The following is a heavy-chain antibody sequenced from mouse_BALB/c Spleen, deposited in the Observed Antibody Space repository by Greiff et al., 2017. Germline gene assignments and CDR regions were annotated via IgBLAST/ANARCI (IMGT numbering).Heavy chain of an antibody. Sequence: VKLMESGPGLVAPSQSLSITCTVSGFSLTSYGVHWVRQPPGKGLEWLGVIWAGGSTNYNSALMSRLSISKDNSKSQVFLKMNSLQTDDTAMYYCAREGIYDGYYSWFAYWGQGTLVTVSA. CDR3: AREGIYDGYYSWFAY. D-gene: IGHD2-3*01. CDR2: IWAGGST. V-gene: IGHV2-9*02. J-gene: IGHJ3*01. CDR1: GFSLTSYG.